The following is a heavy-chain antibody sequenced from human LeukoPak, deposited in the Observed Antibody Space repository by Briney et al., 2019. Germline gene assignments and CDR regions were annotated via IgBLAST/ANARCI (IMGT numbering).Heavy chain of an antibody. CDR3: ARGGLQLLAPLDY. V-gene: IGHV1-46*01. CDR2: INPSAGIT. CDR1: GYTFTSYY. D-gene: IGHD5-18*01. Sequence: GASVNVFCKASGYTFTSYYQHWARQPPGQGLERMGIINPSAGITSYAQKFQGRVTMTRDTSTSTVYMELSSRRSEDTAVYYCARGGLQLLAPLDYWGQGTLVTVSS. J-gene: IGHJ4*02.